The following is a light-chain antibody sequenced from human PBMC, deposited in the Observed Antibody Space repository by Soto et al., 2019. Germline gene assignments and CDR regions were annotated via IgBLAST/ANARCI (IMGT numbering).Light chain of an antibody. CDR2: AAS. CDR3: QQSYNTPWT. Sequence: DIQMTQSPSSLSASVGDRVTITCRAGQSIGSYLHWYQQKPGKDPKLLIYAASSLQSGVPSRISGRGSGTEFTLTSSSRQPEDCASYYCQQSYNTPWTFGQGTRLEVK. J-gene: IGKJ1*01. V-gene: IGKV1-39*01. CDR1: QSIGSY.